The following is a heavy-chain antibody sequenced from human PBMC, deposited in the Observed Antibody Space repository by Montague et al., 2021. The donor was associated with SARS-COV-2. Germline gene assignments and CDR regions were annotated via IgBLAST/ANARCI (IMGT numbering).Heavy chain of an antibody. Sequence: SETLSLTCAVYGGSFSGYSWSWLRKSPGKGLAWIGEINPSGSTNYNPSLKSRVTISLDTSKNQFSLKLSSVTAADTAVYYCARVRAVPAAMRIFSLGRSYYGMDVWGQGTTVTVSS. D-gene: IGHD2-2*01. J-gene: IGHJ6*02. CDR2: INPSGST. V-gene: IGHV4-34*01. CDR1: GGSFSGYS. CDR3: ARVRAVPAAMRIFSLGRSYYGMDV.